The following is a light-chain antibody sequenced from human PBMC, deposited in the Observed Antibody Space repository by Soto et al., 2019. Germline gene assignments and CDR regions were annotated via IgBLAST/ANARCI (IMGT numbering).Light chain of an antibody. Sequence: QSALTQPPSASGSPGQSVAISCTGTSGDVGGYDYVSWYQQHPGKAPKLMIYEVTKRPLGVPDRFSGSKSGNTASLTVSGRQAEDEDDYYCSSYAGSDNPYVFGTGTKVTV. V-gene: IGLV2-8*01. J-gene: IGLJ1*01. CDR1: SGDVGGYDY. CDR2: EVT. CDR3: SSYAGSDNPYV.